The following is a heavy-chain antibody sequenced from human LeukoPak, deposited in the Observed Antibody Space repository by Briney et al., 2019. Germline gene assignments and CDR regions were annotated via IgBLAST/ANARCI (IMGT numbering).Heavy chain of an antibody. V-gene: IGHV3-64D*09. D-gene: IGHD2-2*01. Sequence: PGGSLRLSWSASGXTFSSYAMHWVRQAPGKGLEYVSAISSNGGSTYYADSVKGRFTLSRDESKNTLYLQMSSLRAEDTAVYYCVKALGYCSTTSCYFDYWGQGTLVTVSS. CDR2: ISSNGGST. CDR3: VKALGYCSTTSCYFDY. J-gene: IGHJ4*02. CDR1: GXTFSSYA.